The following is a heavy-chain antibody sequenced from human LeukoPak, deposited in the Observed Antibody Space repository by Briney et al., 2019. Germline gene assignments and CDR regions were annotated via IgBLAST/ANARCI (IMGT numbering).Heavy chain of an antibody. CDR2: IKQDGSEK. Sequence: AGGSLRLSCAASGFTFSSYWMSWVRQAPGKGLEWVANIKQDGSEKYYVDSVKGRFTISRDNAKNSLYLQMNSLKAEDTAVYYCARDYRGDSVPFDYWGQGTLVTVSS. V-gene: IGHV3-7*01. CDR1: GFTFSSYW. CDR3: ARDYRGDSVPFDY. J-gene: IGHJ4*02. D-gene: IGHD2-21*02.